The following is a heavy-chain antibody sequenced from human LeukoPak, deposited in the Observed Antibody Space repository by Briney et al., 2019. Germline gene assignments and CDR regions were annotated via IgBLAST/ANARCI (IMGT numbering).Heavy chain of an antibody. CDR3: ARDGAARRLREYYFDY. V-gene: IGHV4-31*03. CDR2: IYYSGST. J-gene: IGHJ4*02. CDR1: GGSISSGGYY. D-gene: IGHD3-10*01. Sequence: PSETLSLTCTVSGGSISSGGYYWSWIRQHPGKGLEWIGYIYYSGSTYYNPSLKSRVTISVDTSKNQFSLKLSSVTAADTAVYYCARDGAARRLREYYFDYWGQGTLVTVSS.